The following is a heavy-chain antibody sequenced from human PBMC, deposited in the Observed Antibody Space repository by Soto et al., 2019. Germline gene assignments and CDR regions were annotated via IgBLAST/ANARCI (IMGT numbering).Heavy chain of an antibody. V-gene: IGHV1-69*13. CDR1: GGTFSSYA. J-gene: IGHJ6*02. D-gene: IGHD3-9*01. CDR2: IIPIFGTA. CDR3: ARGFDYPYYGMDV. Sequence: ASVKVSCKASGGTFSSYAISWVRQAPGQGLEWMGGIIPIFGTANCAQKFQGRVTITADESTSTAYMELSSLRSEDTAVYYCARGFDYPYYGMDVWGQGTTVTVSS.